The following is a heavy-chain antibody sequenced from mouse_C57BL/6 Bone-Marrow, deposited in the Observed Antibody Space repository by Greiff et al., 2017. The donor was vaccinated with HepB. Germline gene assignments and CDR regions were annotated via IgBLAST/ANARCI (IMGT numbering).Heavy chain of an antibody. CDR1: GYSITSGYN. Sequence: EVQLQQSGPGLVKPSQSLSLTCSVTGYSITSGYNWNWIRQFPGNKLEWMGYISYDGSNNYNPSLKNRISITRDTSKNQFFLKLNSVTTEDTATYYCASPFKFAYWGQGTLVTVSA. CDR3: ASPFKFAY. CDR2: ISYDGSN. V-gene: IGHV3-6*01. J-gene: IGHJ3*01.